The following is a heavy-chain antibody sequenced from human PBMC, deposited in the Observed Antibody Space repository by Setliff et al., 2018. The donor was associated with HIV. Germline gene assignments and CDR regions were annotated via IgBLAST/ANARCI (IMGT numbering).Heavy chain of an antibody. V-gene: IGHV4-34*01. CDR2: INHSGSV. CDR1: GESFSGYY. D-gene: IGHD3-22*01. Sequence: TLSLTCAVYGESFSGYYWSWIRQPPGKGLEWIGEINHSGSVNYNPSLKSRVTISVDTSKNQFSLKLSSVTAADTAVYYCARGSYYDSSGHTLVDFQHWGQGTLVTVSS. J-gene: IGHJ1*01. CDR3: ARGSYYDSSGHTLVDFQH.